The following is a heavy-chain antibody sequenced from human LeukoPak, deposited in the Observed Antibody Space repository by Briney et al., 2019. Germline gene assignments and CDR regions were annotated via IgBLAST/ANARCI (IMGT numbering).Heavy chain of an antibody. J-gene: IGHJ4*02. CDR1: GGSFSGFC. D-gene: IGHD3-10*01. CDR3: ARYRSYTMVRTYYFDY. CDR2: INHSGST. Sequence: SETLSLTCAVYGGSFSGFCWSWIRQPPGKGLEWIGEINHSGSTNYNPSLKSRVTISVDTSKNQFSLKLSSVTAADTAVYYCARYRSYTMVRTYYFDYWGQGTLVTVSP. V-gene: IGHV4-34*01.